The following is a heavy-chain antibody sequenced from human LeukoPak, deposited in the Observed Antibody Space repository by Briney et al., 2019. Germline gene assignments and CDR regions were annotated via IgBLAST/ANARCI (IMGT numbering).Heavy chain of an antibody. V-gene: IGHV3-21*01. CDR3: ARGWEGGRYFDWNYDSSGYYLFDY. D-gene: IGHD3-22*01. CDR2: ISSSSSYI. CDR1: GFTFSSYS. Sequence: GGSLRLSCAASGFTFSSYSMNWVRQAPGKGLEWVSSISSSSSYIYYADSVKGRFTISRDNAKNSLYLQMNSLRAEDTAVYYCARGWEGGRYFDWNYDSSGYYLFDYWGQGTLVTVSS. J-gene: IGHJ4*02.